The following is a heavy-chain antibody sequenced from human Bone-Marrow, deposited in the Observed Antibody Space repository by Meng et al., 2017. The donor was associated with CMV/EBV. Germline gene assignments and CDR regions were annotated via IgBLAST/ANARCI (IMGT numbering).Heavy chain of an antibody. V-gene: IGHV1-69*05. J-gene: IGHJ6*02. CDR2: IIPIFGTT. CDR3: ARDRLVGATTGYYGMDV. CDR1: GGTFSTYA. D-gene: IGHD1-26*01. Sequence: SVKVSCKASGGTFSTYAISWVRQAPGQGLEWMGGIIPIFGTTNYAQKLQGRITITTDGSTSTAYMELSTLRSDDTAVYYCARDRLVGATTGYYGMDVWGQGTTVTVSS.